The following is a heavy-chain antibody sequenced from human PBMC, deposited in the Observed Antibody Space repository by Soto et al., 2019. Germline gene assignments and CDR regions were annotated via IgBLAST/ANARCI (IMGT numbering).Heavy chain of an antibody. CDR2: ISAYNGNT. V-gene: IGHV1-18*01. D-gene: IGHD3-3*01. J-gene: IGHJ5*02. Sequence: GASVKVSCKASGYTFSSYGISWVRQAPGRGLEWVGWISAYNGNTNNAQKRQGRVTMPTDTSTSTAYMELRSLRSDDTAVYYCARDAAEWLLWTSGDWWFDPWGQGTLVTVSS. CDR3: ARDAAEWLLWTSGDWWFDP. CDR1: GYTFSSYG.